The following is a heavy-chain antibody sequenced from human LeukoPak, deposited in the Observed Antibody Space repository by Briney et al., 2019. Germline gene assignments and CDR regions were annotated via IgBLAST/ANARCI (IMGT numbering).Heavy chain of an antibody. CDR1: GGSMNSYY. CDR2: SYYSGST. V-gene: IGHV4-59*08. CDR3: ARHVWLQPFDY. J-gene: IGHJ4*02. D-gene: IGHD3-9*01. Sequence: SETLSLTCSVSGGSMNSYYWSWIRQSPGKGLEWIGYSYYSGSTNYNPSLKSRVTISVDTSKNQFSLKLSSVTAADTAVYYCARHVWLQPFDYWGQGTLVTVSS.